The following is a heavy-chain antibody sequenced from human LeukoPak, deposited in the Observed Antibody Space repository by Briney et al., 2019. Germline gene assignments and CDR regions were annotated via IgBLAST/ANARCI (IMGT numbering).Heavy chain of an antibody. D-gene: IGHD3-10*01. CDR2: ISYDGSNK. J-gene: IGHJ4*02. CDR3: ANLWFGEFGLDY. V-gene: IGHV3-30*18. Sequence: PGGSLRLSCAASGFTFSSYGMHWVRQAPGKGLEWVAVISYDGSNKYYADSVKGRFTISRDNSKNTLYLQMNSLRAEDTAAYYCANLWFGEFGLDYWGQGTLVTVSS. CDR1: GFTFSSYG.